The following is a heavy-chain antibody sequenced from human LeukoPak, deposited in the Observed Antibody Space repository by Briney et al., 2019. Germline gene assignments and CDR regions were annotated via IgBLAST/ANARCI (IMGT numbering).Heavy chain of an antibody. CDR3: ARLRYYYGSGSYSWFDP. D-gene: IGHD3-10*01. CDR2: IYYSGST. CDR1: GGSISSSSYY. J-gene: IGHJ5*02. V-gene: IGHV4-39*01. Sequence: KPSETLSLTCTVSGGSISSSSYYWGWIRQPPGKGLEWIGSIYYSGSTYYNPSLKSRVTISVDTSKNQFSLKLSSVTAAGTAVYYCARLRYYYGSGSYSWFDPWGQGTLVTVSS.